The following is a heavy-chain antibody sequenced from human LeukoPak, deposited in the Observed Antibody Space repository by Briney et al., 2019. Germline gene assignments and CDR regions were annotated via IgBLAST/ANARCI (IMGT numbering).Heavy chain of an antibody. CDR2: IRQDGDEK. CDR1: GYIFNSHW. Sequence: GGSLRLSCAGSGYIFNSHWMTWVRQAPGMGLEWVGNIRQDGDEKFYADSVRGRFTISRDNAKNSLYLHLNSLRAEDTAIYYCARVRTEWYIDLWGRGTLVTVSP. J-gene: IGHJ2*01. V-gene: IGHV3-7*01. D-gene: IGHD2-8*02. CDR3: ARVRTEWYIDL.